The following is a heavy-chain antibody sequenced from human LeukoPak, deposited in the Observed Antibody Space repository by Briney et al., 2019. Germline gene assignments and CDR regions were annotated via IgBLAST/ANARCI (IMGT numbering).Heavy chain of an antibody. Sequence: SETLSLTCTVSGGSISSGSYYWSWIRQPAGKGLEWMGRIYTSGSTNYNPSLKSRVTISVDTSKNQFSLKLSSVTAADTAVYYCARDSYYYDSSGYYLFDYWGQGTLVAVSS. J-gene: IGHJ4*02. CDR1: GGSISSGSYY. V-gene: IGHV4-61*02. CDR3: ARDSYYYDSSGYYLFDY. CDR2: IYTSGST. D-gene: IGHD3-22*01.